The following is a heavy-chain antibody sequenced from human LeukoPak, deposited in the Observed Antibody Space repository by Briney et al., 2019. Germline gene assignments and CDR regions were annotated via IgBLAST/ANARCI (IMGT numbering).Heavy chain of an antibody. CDR3: ARAEEATWGIDP. CDR2: ISWNSGSI. V-gene: IGHV3-9*01. Sequence: GGSLRLSCAASGFTFDDYAMHWVRQAPGKGLEWVSGISWNSGSIGYADSVKGRLTISRDNAKNSLYLQMNSLRAEDTAVYYCARAEEATWGIDPWGQGSLVTVSS. J-gene: IGHJ5*02. CDR1: GFTFDDYA. D-gene: IGHD3-16*01.